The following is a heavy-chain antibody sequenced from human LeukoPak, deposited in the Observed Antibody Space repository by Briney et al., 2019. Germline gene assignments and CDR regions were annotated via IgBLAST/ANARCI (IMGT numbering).Heavy chain of an antibody. Sequence: ASVKVSCKAARYTFTSYDSNWVRETGGHGLEWMGWMNPNTGRKGYAQKFQGRITMTRDTSINTAYMELTNLRSEDTAIYYCARLSQTPDYYTLGGYYYLGYWGQGTPVTVSS. D-gene: IGHD3-10*01. J-gene: IGHJ4*02. V-gene: IGHV1-8*01. CDR3: ARLSQTPDYYTLGGYYYLGY. CDR1: RYTFTSYD. CDR2: MNPNTGRK.